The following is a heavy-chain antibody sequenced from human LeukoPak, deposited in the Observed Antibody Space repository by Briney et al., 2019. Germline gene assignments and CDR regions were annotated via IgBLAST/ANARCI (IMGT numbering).Heavy chain of an antibody. V-gene: IGHV3-23*01. CDR3: AREAGVVVLPAAMQHIGR. D-gene: IGHD2-2*01. CDR1: GFTFSSYA. Sequence: GGSLRLSCAASGFTFSSYAMSWVRQAPGKGLEWVSAISGSGGSTYYADSVKGRFTISRDNSKNTLYLQMSSLRAEDTAVYYCAREAGVVVLPAAMQHIGRWGQGTLVTVSS. CDR2: ISGSGGST. J-gene: IGHJ4*02.